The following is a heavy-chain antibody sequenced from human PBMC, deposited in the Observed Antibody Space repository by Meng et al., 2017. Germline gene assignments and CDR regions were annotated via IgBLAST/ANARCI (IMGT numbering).Heavy chain of an antibody. CDR3: ARAPYYYDSSVVDY. J-gene: IGHJ4*02. Sequence: VRLLLGGAGLLKPAESLSPTWTYYCGSISGYYWSWSRQPPGKGLGWIGEITHSGSTNYNPSLKSRVTISVDTSKNQFSLKLSSVTAADTAVYYCARAPYYYDSSVVDYWGQGTLVTVSS. D-gene: IGHD3-22*01. V-gene: IGHV4-34*01. CDR1: CGSISGYY. CDR2: ITHSGST.